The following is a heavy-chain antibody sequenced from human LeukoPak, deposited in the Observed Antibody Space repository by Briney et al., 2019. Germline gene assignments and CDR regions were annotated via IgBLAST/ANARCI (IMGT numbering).Heavy chain of an antibody. V-gene: IGHV3-15*01. D-gene: IGHD2/OR15-2a*01. CDR2: IKSKTDGGTT. Sequence: GGSLRLSCEASGFSSSNAWMTWVRQAPGKGLEWVGRIKSKTDGGTTDYAAPVKGRFIISRDDSKNTLSLQMDSLKIEDTSVYYCTTNFLVDIRGSIWGPGTMVTVSS. CDR1: GFSSSNAW. J-gene: IGHJ3*02. CDR3: TTNFLVDIRGSI.